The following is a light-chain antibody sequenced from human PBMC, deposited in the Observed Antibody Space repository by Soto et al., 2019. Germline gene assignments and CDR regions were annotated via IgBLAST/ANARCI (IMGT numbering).Light chain of an antibody. CDR1: RNINGNY. V-gene: IGKV3-20*01. CDR2: GTS. Sequence: EVVLTQSPGTLSLSPGERATLSCRASRNINGNYLGWYQLKRGQAHRLLIYGTSTRATGIPDRFSGSGSGTDFTLTISRLEPEDFAVYYCEQYGSSPWPFGQGTKVEIK. CDR3: EQYGSSPWP. J-gene: IGKJ1*01.